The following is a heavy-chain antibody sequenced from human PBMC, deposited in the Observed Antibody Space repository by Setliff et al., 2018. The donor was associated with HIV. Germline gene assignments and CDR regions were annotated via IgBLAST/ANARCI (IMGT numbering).Heavy chain of an antibody. D-gene: IGHD6-19*01. CDR1: GDSITGGHFY. J-gene: IGHJ5*02. Sequence: SETLSLTCTVSGDSITGGHFYWGWIRQAPGKGLEWIGNILDGRVTFFNPSLRGRVTISVDASKNQVSLNLRSVTAADSAVYHCARPHSGRGGGAYFDPWGQGILVTVSS. CDR2: ILDGRVT. CDR3: ARPHSGRGGGAYFDP. V-gene: IGHV4-39*01.